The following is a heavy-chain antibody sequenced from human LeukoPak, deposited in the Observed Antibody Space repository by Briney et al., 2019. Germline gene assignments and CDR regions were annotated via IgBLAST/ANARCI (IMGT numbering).Heavy chain of an antibody. CDR3: ARGMNTAMATSGDYYYYYYMDV. Sequence: SVKVSCKASGGTFSSYAISWVRQAPGQRLEWMGRIIPIFGTANYAQKFQGRVTITTDESTSTAYMELSSLRSEDTAVYYCARGMNTAMATSGDYYYYYYMDVWGKGTTVTVSS. CDR2: IIPIFGTA. CDR1: GGTFSSYA. V-gene: IGHV1-69*05. J-gene: IGHJ6*03. D-gene: IGHD5-18*01.